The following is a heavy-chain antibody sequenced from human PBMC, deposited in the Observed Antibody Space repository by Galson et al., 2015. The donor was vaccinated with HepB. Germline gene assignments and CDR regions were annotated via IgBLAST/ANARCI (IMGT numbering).Heavy chain of an antibody. CDR1: GFTFSGSA. J-gene: IGHJ4*02. CDR3: TRLMTTVTTNDY. D-gene: IGHD4-11*01. Sequence: SLRLSCAASGFTFSGSAMHWVRQASGKGLEWVGRIRSKANSYATAYAASVKGRFTISRDDSKNTAYLQMNSLKTEDTAVYYCTRLMTTVTTNDYWGQGTLVTVSS. CDR2: IRSKANSYAT. V-gene: IGHV3-73*01.